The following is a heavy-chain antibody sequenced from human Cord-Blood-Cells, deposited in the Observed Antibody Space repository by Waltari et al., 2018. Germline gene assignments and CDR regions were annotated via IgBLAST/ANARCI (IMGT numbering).Heavy chain of an antibody. CDR2: MNPNSGNT. D-gene: IGHD3-22*01. Sequence: QVQLVQSGAEVKKPGASVKVSCKASGYTFTRYHINWVRQATGQGLEWMGWMNPNSGNTGYAQKFQGRVTMTRNTSISTAYMELSSLRSEDTAVYYCARGGYYDSSGYDAFDIWGQGTMVTVSS. V-gene: IGHV1-8*01. CDR3: ARGGYYDSSGYDAFDI. J-gene: IGHJ3*02. CDR1: GYTFTRYH.